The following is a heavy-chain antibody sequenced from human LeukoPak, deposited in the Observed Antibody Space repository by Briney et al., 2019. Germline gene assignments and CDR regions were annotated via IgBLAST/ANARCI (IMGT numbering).Heavy chain of an antibody. CDR3: ATASQYSITMVRGNWFDP. Sequence: GASVKVSCKVSGYTLTELSMHWVRQAPGKGLEWMGGFDPEDGETIYAQKFQGRVTMTEDTSTDTAYMELSSLRSEDTAVYYCATASQYSITMVRGNWFDPWGQGTLVTVSS. CDR1: GYTLTELS. J-gene: IGHJ5*02. V-gene: IGHV1-24*01. D-gene: IGHD3-10*01. CDR2: FDPEDGET.